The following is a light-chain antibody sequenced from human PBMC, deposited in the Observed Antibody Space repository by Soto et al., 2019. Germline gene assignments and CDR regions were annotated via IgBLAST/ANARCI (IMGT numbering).Light chain of an antibody. J-gene: IGLJ1*01. CDR3: SSYTSSSTLDV. V-gene: IGLV2-14*01. CDR2: DVS. CDR1: SSDLGGYNY. Sequence: QSVLTQPASVSGSPGQSITISCTGTSSDLGGYNYVSWYQQHPGKAPKLMIYDVSNRPSGVSNRFSGSKSGNTASLTISGLQAEDEADYYCSSYTSSSTLDVFGTGTKVTVL.